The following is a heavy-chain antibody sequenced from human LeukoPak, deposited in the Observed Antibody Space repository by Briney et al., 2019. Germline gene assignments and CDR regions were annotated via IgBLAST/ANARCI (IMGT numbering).Heavy chain of an antibody. V-gene: IGHV3-74*01. Sequence: GGSLRLSCAASGFTFVSYWMHWVRQAPGRGLVWVSRINGYGSSTDFADSVKGRFTISRDNAKNTLYLQINSLRAEDTAVYYCARDAPGNTALDYWGQGTLVTVSS. D-gene: IGHD5-18*01. CDR2: INGYGSST. J-gene: IGHJ4*02. CDR1: GFTFVSYW. CDR3: ARDAPGNTALDY.